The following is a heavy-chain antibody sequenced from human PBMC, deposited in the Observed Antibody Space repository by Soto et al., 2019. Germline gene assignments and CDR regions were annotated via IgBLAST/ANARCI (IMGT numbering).Heavy chain of an antibody. CDR3: ARGGVAAAGDYYYGMDV. J-gene: IGHJ6*02. CDR2: IKQDGSEK. V-gene: IGHV3-7*05. D-gene: IGHD6-13*01. CDR1: GFTFSSYW. Sequence: EVQLVESGGGLVQPGGSLRLSCAASGFTFSSYWMSWVRQAPGKGLEWVANIKQDGSEKYYVDSVKGRFTISRDNAKNSLYRQMNSLRAEDTAVYYCARGGVAAAGDYYYGMDVWGQGTTVTVSS.